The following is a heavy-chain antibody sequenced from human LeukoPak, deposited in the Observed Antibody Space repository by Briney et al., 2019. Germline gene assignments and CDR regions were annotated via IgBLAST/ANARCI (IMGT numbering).Heavy chain of an antibody. Sequence: ASVKVSCKASGYTFTSYDINWVRQATGQGLEWMGWMNPNSGGTNYAQKFQGRVTMTRDTSISTAYMELSRLRSDDTAVYYCARGLSGSYCSYWGQGTLVTVSS. CDR2: MNPNSGGT. J-gene: IGHJ4*02. CDR1: GYTFTSYD. D-gene: IGHD1-26*01. CDR3: ARGLSGSYCSY. V-gene: IGHV1-2*02.